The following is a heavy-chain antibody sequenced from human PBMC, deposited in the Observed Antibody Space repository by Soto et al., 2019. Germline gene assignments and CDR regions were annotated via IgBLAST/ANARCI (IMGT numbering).Heavy chain of an antibody. J-gene: IGHJ4*02. CDR2: IKYGGSER. CDR3: ARYESSGPAVY. Sequence: PGGSLRLSCAASGFTFRSYWMSWVRQAPGKGLEWVANIKYGGSERLYVDSVKGRFTISRDDAKNSLYLQMNSLRAEDTAVYYCARYESSGPAVYWGQGTRVTVSS. CDR1: GFTFRSYW. D-gene: IGHD3-22*01. V-gene: IGHV3-7*01.